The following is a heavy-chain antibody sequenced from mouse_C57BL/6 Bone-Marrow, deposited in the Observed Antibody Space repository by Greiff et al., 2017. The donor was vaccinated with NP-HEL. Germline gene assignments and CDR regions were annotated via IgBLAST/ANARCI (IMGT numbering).Heavy chain of an antibody. V-gene: IGHV3-6*01. CDR3: ARGVVTTESAWFAY. D-gene: IGHD2-2*01. CDR2: ISYAGSN. CDR1: GYSITSGYY. J-gene: IGHJ3*01. Sequence: EVKLQESGPGLVKPSQSLPLTCSVTGYSITSGYYWNWIRQFPGNKPEWMGHISYAGSNNYNPSLKNRIPITRYTSKNQFFLKLNSVTTEDTATYYCARGVVTTESAWFAYWGQGTLVTVSA.